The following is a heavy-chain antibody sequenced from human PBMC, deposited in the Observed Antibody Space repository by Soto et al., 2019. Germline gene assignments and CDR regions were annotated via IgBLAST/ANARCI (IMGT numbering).Heavy chain of an antibody. D-gene: IGHD6-19*01. CDR1: GDFISYYS. CDR3: ARVGTAVAMGFDP. J-gene: IGHJ5*02. CDR2: VYSTGTI. Sequence: PSETLSLTCTVSGDFISYYSWAWIRQSAGKGLEWIGRVYSTGTIFYNPSLKSRATMPVDRSKNQCSQKLSVVTAADTAVEYYARVGTAVAMGFDPWGQGTLVTVSS. V-gene: IGHV4-4*07.